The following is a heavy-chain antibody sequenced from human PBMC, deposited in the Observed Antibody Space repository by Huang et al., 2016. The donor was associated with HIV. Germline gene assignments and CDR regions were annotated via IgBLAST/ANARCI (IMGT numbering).Heavy chain of an antibody. J-gene: IGHJ4*02. CDR2: INHRGST. Sequence: QVQLQQWGAGLLKPSETLSLTCAFYGGSFSGYYWSWIRQPPGKGLEWIGEINHRGSTNNNPSLKSRVTISVDTSKNQFSLKLSSVTAADTAVYYCARILMYYNSSGYGFDYWGQGTLVTVSS. CDR3: ARILMYYNSSGYGFDY. V-gene: IGHV4-34*01. D-gene: IGHD3-22*01. CDR1: GGSFSGYY.